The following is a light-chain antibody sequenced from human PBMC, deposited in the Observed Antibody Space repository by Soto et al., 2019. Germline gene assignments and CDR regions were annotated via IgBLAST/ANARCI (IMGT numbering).Light chain of an antibody. Sequence: QPVLTQPPSASGTPGQRVTISCSGSSSNIGSNTVNWYQQLPGTAPQLLIYSNNQRPSGVPARFSGSKSGTSASLAISGLQSEDETDYYCSAWDDSLNGLVFGGGTKLTVL. V-gene: IGLV1-44*01. J-gene: IGLJ2*01. CDR2: SNN. CDR1: SSNIGSNT. CDR3: SAWDDSLNGLV.